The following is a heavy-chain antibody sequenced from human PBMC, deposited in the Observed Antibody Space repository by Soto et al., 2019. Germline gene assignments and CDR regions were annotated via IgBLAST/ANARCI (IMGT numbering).Heavy chain of an antibody. D-gene: IGHD3-10*01. J-gene: IGHJ6*02. CDR2: VHHSWGS. V-gene: IGHV4-59*08. CDR3: GRQGFGPLHGLVDV. Sequence: QVQLQESGPGLVKPSETLSLSCTVSGGSISSYYWSWFRQSPGKRMEWIGYVHHSWGSSYNPSLRSRVAISLDTAKSQSSLTVTSVTATDTAVYYCGRQGFGPLHGLVDVWGQGTTVTVSS. CDR1: GGSISSYY.